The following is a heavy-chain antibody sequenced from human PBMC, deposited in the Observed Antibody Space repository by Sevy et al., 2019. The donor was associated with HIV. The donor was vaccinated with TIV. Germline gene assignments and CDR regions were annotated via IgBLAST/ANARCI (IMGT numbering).Heavy chain of an antibody. J-gene: IGHJ4*02. CDR2: ISYSGST. V-gene: IGHV4-59*13. CDR1: GGSISSYY. D-gene: IGHD1-26*01. CDR3: ARLLRYNPCFDY. Sequence: SETLSLTCIVSGGSISSYYWSWIRQPPGKGLEWIGYISYSGSTNYNPSLKSRVTISVDTSKNQFSLKLSSVTAADTAVYYCARLLRYNPCFDYWGQGTLVTVSS.